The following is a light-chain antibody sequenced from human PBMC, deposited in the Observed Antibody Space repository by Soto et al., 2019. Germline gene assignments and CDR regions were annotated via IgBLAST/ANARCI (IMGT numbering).Light chain of an antibody. CDR3: QHLSSFPRT. CDR1: QNIDNW. Sequence: DIQMTQSPSSVSASVGDSLTITCRASQNIDNWLAWYQQRLGKPPKLLIYAASSLVSGVPSRFSGSGSGTDFTLTISSLQPEDFATYYCQHLSSFPRTFGQGTKVEIK. V-gene: IGKV1-12*01. J-gene: IGKJ1*01. CDR2: AAS.